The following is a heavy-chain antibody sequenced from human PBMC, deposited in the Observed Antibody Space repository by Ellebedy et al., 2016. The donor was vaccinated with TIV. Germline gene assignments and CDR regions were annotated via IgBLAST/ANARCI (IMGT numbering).Heavy chain of an antibody. J-gene: IGHJ5*02. V-gene: IGHV5-51*01. CDR2: IYPGDSDT. Sequence: GGSLRLXXKGSGYSFTSYWIGWVRQMPGKGLEWMGIIYPGDSDTRYSPSFQGQVNISADKSINTAYLQWSSLKASDTAMYYCARRGGSSSSPDVSWGQGTLVTVSS. CDR3: ARRGGSSSSPDVS. CDR1: GYSFTSYW. D-gene: IGHD2-2*01.